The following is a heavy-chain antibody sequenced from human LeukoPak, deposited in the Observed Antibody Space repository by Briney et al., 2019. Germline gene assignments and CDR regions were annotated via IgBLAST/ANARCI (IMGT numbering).Heavy chain of an antibody. CDR3: ARPDTAMVRGYYFDY. CDR2: ISSSSHAI. J-gene: IGHJ4*02. Sequence: GGSLRLSCAASGFTFSSYSMNWVRQAPGKGLEWVSYISSSSHAIYYADSVRGRFTISRDNAKNSLYLQMNSLRAEDTAVYYCARPDTAMVRGYYFDYWGQGTLVTVSS. V-gene: IGHV3-48*04. CDR1: GFTFSSYS. D-gene: IGHD5-18*01.